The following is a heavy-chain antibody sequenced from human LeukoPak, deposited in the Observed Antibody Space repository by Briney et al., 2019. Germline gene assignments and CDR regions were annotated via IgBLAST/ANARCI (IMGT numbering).Heavy chain of an antibody. D-gene: IGHD3-10*01. V-gene: IGHV3-23*01. J-gene: IGHJ4*02. CDR1: GITLSNYG. CDR2: ISGSGGST. CDR3: AKRGVVVRVILVGFHKEANYFDS. Sequence: GGSLRLSCAVSGITLSNYGMSWVRQAPGKGLEWVAGISGSGGSTNYADSVKGRFTISRDNPKNTLYLQMNSLRAEDTALYFCAKRGVVVRVILVGFHKEANYFDSWGQGALVTVSS.